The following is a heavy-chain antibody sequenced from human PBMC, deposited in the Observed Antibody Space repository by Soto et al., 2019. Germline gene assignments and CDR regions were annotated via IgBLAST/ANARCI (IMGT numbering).Heavy chain of an antibody. CDR1: GFTFSSYT. Sequence: PGVSLRLSCAASGFTFSSYTMNWVRQAPGRGLEWVSSIGTSSSYIYYADSVKGRFTISRDNAKNSLFLQMNSLRADDTAVYYCARDSVRDYLYYYYGMDVWGQGTTVTVSS. CDR2: IGTSSSYI. J-gene: IGHJ6*02. D-gene: IGHD4-17*01. CDR3: ARDSVRDYLYYYYGMDV. V-gene: IGHV3-21*01.